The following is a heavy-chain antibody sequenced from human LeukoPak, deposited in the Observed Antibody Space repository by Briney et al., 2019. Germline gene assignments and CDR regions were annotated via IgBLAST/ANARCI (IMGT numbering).Heavy chain of an antibody. D-gene: IGHD4-17*01. Sequence: GASVKVSCKASGYTFNSYGISWVRQAPGQGLEWMGWISAYNGNTNYAQKLQGRVTMTTDTSTSTAYMELRSLRSDDTAVYYCARWVSLEYGDYAEDLDYWGQGTLVTVSS. J-gene: IGHJ4*02. CDR3: ARWVSLEYGDYAEDLDY. V-gene: IGHV1-18*01. CDR1: GYTFNSYG. CDR2: ISAYNGNT.